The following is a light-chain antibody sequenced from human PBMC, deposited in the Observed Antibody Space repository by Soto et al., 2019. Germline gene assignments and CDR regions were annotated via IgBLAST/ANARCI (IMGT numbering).Light chain of an antibody. J-gene: IGKJ2*01. CDR2: KVS. Sequence: DVVMTQSPLSLPVTLGQPASISCRSRQSLVDTDGYTYLNWFQQRPVQSPRRRVYKVSTRDSGDRDTFGCSGSGTDFTLKTSRVEAEDVGVYYCMEDTHWPPYTFGQGTKVYIK. V-gene: IGKV2-30*01. CDR1: QSLVDTDGYTY. CDR3: MEDTHWPPYT.